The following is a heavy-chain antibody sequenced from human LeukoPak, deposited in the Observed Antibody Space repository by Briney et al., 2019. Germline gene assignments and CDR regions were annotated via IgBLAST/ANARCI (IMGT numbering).Heavy chain of an antibody. CDR3: ASGRAVQVVVPAARAYYYGMDV. D-gene: IGHD2-2*01. J-gene: IGHJ6*02. Sequence: ASVKVSCKASGYTFTSYDINWVRQATGQGLERMGWMNPNSGNTGYAQKFQGRVTMTRNTSISTAYMELSSLRSEGTAVYYCASGRAVQVVVPAARAYYYGMDVWGQGTTVTVSS. V-gene: IGHV1-8*01. CDR2: MNPNSGNT. CDR1: GYTFTSYD.